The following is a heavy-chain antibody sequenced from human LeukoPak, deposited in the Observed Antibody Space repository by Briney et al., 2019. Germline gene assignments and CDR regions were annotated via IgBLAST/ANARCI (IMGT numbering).Heavy chain of an antibody. CDR1: GDSVISGDYR. J-gene: IGHJ4*02. D-gene: IGHD2/OR15-2a*01. CDR3: ARVQKSNRVYYFLADS. V-gene: IGHV4-30-4*01. CDR2: TYFTGST. Sequence: KSSQTLSLTCTVSGDSVISGDYRWTWIRQPPGKGLEWIGYTYFTGSTYFNPSLKRRVAISIDTSKNQFSLQLTSVTVADTAVYYCARVQKSNRVYYFLADSWGPGTLSPSPQ.